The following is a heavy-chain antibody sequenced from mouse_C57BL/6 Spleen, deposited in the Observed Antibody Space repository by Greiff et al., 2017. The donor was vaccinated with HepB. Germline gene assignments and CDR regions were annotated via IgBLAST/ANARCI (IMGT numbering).Heavy chain of an antibody. Sequence: QVQLKQPGAELVKPGASVKLSCKASGYTFTSYWMQWVKQRPGQGLEWIGEIDPSDSYTNYNQKFKGKATLTVDTSSSTAYMQLSSLTSEDSAVYYCASHYDYWYFDVWGTGTTVTVSS. D-gene: IGHD2-4*01. CDR3: ASHYDYWYFDV. CDR2: IDPSDSYT. CDR1: GYTFTSYW. V-gene: IGHV1-50*01. J-gene: IGHJ1*03.